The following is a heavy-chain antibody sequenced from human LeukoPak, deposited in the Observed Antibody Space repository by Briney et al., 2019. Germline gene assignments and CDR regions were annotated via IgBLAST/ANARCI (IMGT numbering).Heavy chain of an antibody. Sequence: SETLSLTCTVSGGSVSSSSYWGWIRQPPGKGLEWIGSIYYSGRTYYNSSLESRVTISIDTSKTQFSLKLSSVTAADTAVYYCVRHGGTTVTTPPDFWGQGTLVTVSS. CDR2: IYYSGRT. D-gene: IGHD4-17*01. CDR3: VRHGGTTVTTPPDF. J-gene: IGHJ4*02. V-gene: IGHV4-39*01. CDR1: GGSVSSSSY.